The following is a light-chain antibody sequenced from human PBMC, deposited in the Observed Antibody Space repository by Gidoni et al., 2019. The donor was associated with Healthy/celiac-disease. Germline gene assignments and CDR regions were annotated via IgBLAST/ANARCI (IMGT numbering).Light chain of an antibody. J-gene: IGLJ1*01. CDR2: RNN. CDR1: SSNIGSNY. Sequence: SVSTPPPPASGPPRPGVTISCSGSSSNIGSNYVYWYQQLPGTAPKLLIYRNNQRPSGVPYRFSGSKSGTSASLAISGLRSEDEADYYCAAWDDSLSGYVFGTGTKVTVL. CDR3: AAWDDSLSGYV. V-gene: IGLV1-47*01.